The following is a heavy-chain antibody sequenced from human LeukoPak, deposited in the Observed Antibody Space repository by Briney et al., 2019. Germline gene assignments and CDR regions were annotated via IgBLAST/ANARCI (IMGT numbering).Heavy chain of an antibody. CDR1: GFTWSNHA. D-gene: IGHD3-10*01. V-gene: IGHV3-23*01. Sequence: PGGSLRLSCAASGFTWSNHAMIGVRQAPGKGREWVSSISGSGAMTYYADSVKGRFTISRDNAMDTLYLHMNSLRADDTAVYYCAKDRVDGSGSQFESWGQGSLVIVSS. CDR3: AKDRVDGSGSQFES. J-gene: IGHJ4*02. CDR2: ISGSGAMT.